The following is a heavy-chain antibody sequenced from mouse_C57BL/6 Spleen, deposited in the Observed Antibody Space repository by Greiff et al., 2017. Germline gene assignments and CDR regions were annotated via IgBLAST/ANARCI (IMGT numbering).Heavy chain of an antibody. CDR2: IRNKANGYTT. CDR1: GFTFTDYY. CDR3: ARYNDYDHFDY. Sequence: EVKLVESGGGLVQPGGSLSLSCAASGFTFTDYYMSWVRQPPGKALEWLGFIRNKANGYTTEYSASVKGRFTISRDNSQSILYLQMNALRAEDSATYYCARYNDYDHFDYWGQGTTLTVSS. D-gene: IGHD2-4*01. V-gene: IGHV7-3*01. J-gene: IGHJ2*01.